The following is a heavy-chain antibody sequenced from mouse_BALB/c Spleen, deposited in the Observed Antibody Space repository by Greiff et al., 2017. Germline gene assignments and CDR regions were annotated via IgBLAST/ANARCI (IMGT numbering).Heavy chain of an antibody. CDR2: ISYSGST. D-gene: IGHD2-1*01. V-gene: IGHV3-2*02. J-gene: IGHJ2*01. CDR1: GYSITSDYA. CDR3: ARSRHLLWSPFDY. Sequence: EVQLQESGPGLVKPSQSLSLTCTVTGYSITSDYAWNWIRQFPGNKLEWMGYISYSGSTSYNPSLKSRISITRDTSKNQFFLQLNSVTTEDTATYYCARSRHLLWSPFDYWGQGTTLTVSS.